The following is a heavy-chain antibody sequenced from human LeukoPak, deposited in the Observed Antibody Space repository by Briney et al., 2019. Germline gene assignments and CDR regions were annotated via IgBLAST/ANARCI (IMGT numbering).Heavy chain of an antibody. V-gene: IGHV1-2*02. CDR3: ARVDCSSTSCYADY. CDR2: INPNTGGT. D-gene: IGHD2-2*01. CDR1: GYTFSDYY. Sequence: ASVKVSCKASGYTFSDYYLHWVRQAPGQGLEWLGWINPNTGGTKFAQKFQGRVTMTRDTSISTAYMELSRLRSDDTAVYYCARVDCSSTSCYADYWGQGTLVTVSS. J-gene: IGHJ4*02.